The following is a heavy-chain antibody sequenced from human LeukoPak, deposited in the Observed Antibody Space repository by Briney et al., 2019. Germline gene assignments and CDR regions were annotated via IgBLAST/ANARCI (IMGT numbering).Heavy chain of an antibody. CDR3: AKSRFSCIGNNCYAPDY. CDR1: GLPFSSYA. J-gene: IGHJ4*02. Sequence: GGSLRLSCAASGLPFSSYAMHWVRQAPGKGLEWVALISYDGSNEHYADSVKGRFTISRDNSKNTLYLQVNSLRAEDTAVYYCAKSRFSCIGNNCYAPDYWGQGTLVPVSS. D-gene: IGHD2-15*01. CDR2: ISYDGSNE. V-gene: IGHV3-30*18.